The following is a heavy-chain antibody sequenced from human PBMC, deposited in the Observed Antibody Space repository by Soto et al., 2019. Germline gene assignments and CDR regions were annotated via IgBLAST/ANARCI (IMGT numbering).Heavy chain of an antibody. J-gene: IGHJ4*02. Sequence: SETLSLTCTVSGGSISSSSYYWGWIRQPPGKGLEWIGSTYYSGSTYYNPSLKSRVTISVDTSKNQFSLKLSSVTAADTAVYYCASSDSSGYYYAFDYWGQGTLVTVSS. CDR3: ASSDSSGYYYAFDY. CDR2: TYYSGST. D-gene: IGHD3-22*01. CDR1: GGSISSSSYY. V-gene: IGHV4-39*01.